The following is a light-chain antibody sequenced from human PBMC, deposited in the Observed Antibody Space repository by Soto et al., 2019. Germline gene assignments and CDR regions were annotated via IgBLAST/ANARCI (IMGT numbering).Light chain of an antibody. V-gene: IGLV1-44*01. CDR3: AAWDDSGV. J-gene: IGLJ3*02. CDR1: SSNIGSNT. Sequence: QLVLTQPPSASGTPGQRVTISCSGSSSNIGSNTVNWYQQLPGTAPKLLIYSNNQRPSGVPDRFSGSKSGTSASLAISGLQSEDEADYYCAAWDDSGVFGGGTKVTVL. CDR2: SNN.